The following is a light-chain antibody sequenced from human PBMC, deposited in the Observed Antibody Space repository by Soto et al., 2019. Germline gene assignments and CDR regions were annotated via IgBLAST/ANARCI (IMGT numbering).Light chain of an antibody. CDR3: QQYSSYWT. CDR2: KAS. V-gene: IGKV1-5*03. Sequence: DIQMTQSPSTLSASVGDRVTITCRASQSISGWLAWYKQKPGKAPKLLIFKASSLKSGVPSRFSGSGSGTEFTLTISSLQPDDFATYYCQQYSSYWTFGQWTKVEVK. CDR1: QSISGW. J-gene: IGKJ1*01.